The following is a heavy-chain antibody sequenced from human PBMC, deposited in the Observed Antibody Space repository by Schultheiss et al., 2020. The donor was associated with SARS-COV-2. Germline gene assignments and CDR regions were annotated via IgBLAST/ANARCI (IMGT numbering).Heavy chain of an antibody. CDR1: GFTFSSYE. D-gene: IGHD2-8*01. CDR3: ARDGNILLMVYAPPAIDAFDI. V-gene: IGHV3-48*03. Sequence: GGSLRLSCAASGFTFSSYEMNWVRQAPGKGLEWISYISSSGSTIYYADSVKGRFTISRDNAKNSLYQQMKSLRAEDTAVYYCARDGNILLMVYAPPAIDAFDIWGQGTIVTV. CDR2: ISSSGSTI. J-gene: IGHJ3*02.